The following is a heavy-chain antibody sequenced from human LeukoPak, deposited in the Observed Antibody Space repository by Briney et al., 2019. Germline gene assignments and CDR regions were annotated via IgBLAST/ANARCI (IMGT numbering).Heavy chain of an antibody. J-gene: IGHJ4*02. D-gene: IGHD2-15*01. V-gene: IGHV5-51*01. CDR3: ARQGDRAATDY. CDR1: GYSFTTYW. Sequence: GESLKISCKGSGYSFTTYWIGWVRQMPGKGLEWMGIIYPSDSDTRYSPSFQGQVTISADKSISTAYLQWSSLKASDTAIYYCARQGDRAATDYWGQGTLVTVSS. CDR2: IYPSDSDT.